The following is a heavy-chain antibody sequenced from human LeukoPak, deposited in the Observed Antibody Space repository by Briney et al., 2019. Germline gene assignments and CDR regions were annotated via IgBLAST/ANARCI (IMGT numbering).Heavy chain of an antibody. V-gene: IGHV4-61*02. J-gene: IGHJ3*02. CDR3: ARDLYDSSGYYGAFDI. Sequence: SETLSLTCTVSGGSISSGSYYWSWIRQPAGKGLEWIGRIYTSGSTNYNPSLKSRVTISVDTSKNQFSLKLSSVTAADTAVYYCARDLYDSSGYYGAFDIWGQGTMVTVPS. CDR1: GGSISSGSYY. CDR2: IYTSGST. D-gene: IGHD3-22*01.